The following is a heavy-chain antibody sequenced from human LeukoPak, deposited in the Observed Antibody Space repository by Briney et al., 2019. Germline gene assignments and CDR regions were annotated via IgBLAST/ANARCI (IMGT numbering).Heavy chain of an antibody. Sequence: PSETLSLTCTVSGGSISSYYWSWIRQPPGKGLEWIGYIYYSGSTNYNPSLKSRVTISVDTSKNQFSLKLSSVTAADTAVYYCARAGGVLGYCSSTSCYHDAFDIWGQGTMVTVSS. CDR1: GGSISSYY. J-gene: IGHJ3*02. D-gene: IGHD2-2*01. CDR3: ARAGGVLGYCSSTSCYHDAFDI. CDR2: IYYSGST. V-gene: IGHV4-59*01.